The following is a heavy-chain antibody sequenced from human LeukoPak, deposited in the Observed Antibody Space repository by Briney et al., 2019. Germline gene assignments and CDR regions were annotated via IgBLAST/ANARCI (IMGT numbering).Heavy chain of an antibody. J-gene: IGHJ6*03. CDR1: GASINIRYHY. CDR2: INHSGST. D-gene: IGHD3-10*01. V-gene: IGHV4-39*07. Sequence: SETLSLTCTVSGASINIRYHYWGWIRQPPGKGLEWIGEINHSGSTNYNPSLKSRVTISVDTSKNQFSLKLSSVTAADTAVYYCARLTKNDSGSFRFGKKKRGYMDVWGKGTTVTISS. CDR3: ARLTKNDSGSFRFGKKKRGYMDV.